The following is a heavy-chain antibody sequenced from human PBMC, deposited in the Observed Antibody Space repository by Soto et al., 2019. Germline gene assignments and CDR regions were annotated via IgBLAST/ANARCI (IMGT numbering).Heavy chain of an antibody. CDR2: ISGRGSSI. Sequence: QVQLVESGGDLVKPGGSLRLSCAASGFTFSDYYMTWIRQAPGKGLEWVSYISGRGSSIYYADSVKGRFTISRDNAKNSLYLQMNRLRAEDTAVYYCARDMGVRGNDAFDIWGQWTMGTVSS. V-gene: IGHV3-11*01. D-gene: IGHD3-10*01. CDR1: GFTFSDYY. CDR3: ARDMGVRGNDAFDI. J-gene: IGHJ3*02.